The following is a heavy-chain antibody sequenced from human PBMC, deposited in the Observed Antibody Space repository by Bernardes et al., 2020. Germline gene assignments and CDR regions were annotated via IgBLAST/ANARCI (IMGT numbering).Heavy chain of an antibody. CDR1: GYTFSAYA. CDR2: ISGYNGPT. Sequence: APTKVYCKASGYTFSAYAIGWVRQAPGQGLEWMGWISGYNGPTTYEQKFRGRASMTTDTATNTAYLELRSLRSDDTAMYFCARTSMRYSGNEHDAFDMWGQGTMVTVSS. V-gene: IGHV1-18*04. D-gene: IGHD5-12*01. J-gene: IGHJ3*02. CDR3: ARTSMRYSGNEHDAFDM.